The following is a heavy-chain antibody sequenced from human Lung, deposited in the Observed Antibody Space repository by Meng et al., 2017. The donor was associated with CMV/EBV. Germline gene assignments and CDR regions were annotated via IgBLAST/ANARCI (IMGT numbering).Heavy chain of an antibody. CDR1: GGYIHNYY. D-gene: IGHD3-16*01. V-gene: IGHV4-59*01. J-gene: IGHJ4*02. CDR3: ARAGHFFDYGDF. CDR2: IYSNENT. Sequence: QLQLQESGPVLVKPSETLSVTCTISGGYIHNYYWGWIRQPPGKGLEWIGQIYSNENTNYNPSLGSRVTISVDTSKSQFSLHLRSVTTEDTAVYFCARAGHFFDYGDFWGPGILVTVSS.